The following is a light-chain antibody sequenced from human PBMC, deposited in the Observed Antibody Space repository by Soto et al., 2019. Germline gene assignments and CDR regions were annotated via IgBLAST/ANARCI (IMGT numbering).Light chain of an antibody. Sequence: EIVLTQSPGTLSLSPGERATLSCRASQSVSSSYLAWYQRKPGQAPRLLIYGASSRATGIPDRFSGSGSGTDFTLTIIRLEPEDFAVYYCQQYGSSPLITFGQGTRLEIK. CDR3: QQYGSSPLIT. CDR1: QSVSSSY. CDR2: GAS. J-gene: IGKJ5*01. V-gene: IGKV3-20*01.